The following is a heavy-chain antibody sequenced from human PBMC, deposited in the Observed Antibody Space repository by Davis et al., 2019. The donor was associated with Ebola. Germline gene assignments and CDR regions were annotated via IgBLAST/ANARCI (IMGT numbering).Heavy chain of an antibody. CDR1: GGTFSNYA. CDR2: IIPIFGTA. CDR3: ARDQARYCSSTSCYPSFDI. Sequence: SVKVSCKASGGTFSNYAINWVRQAPGQGLEWMGGIIPIFGTANYAQKFQGRVTITADESTSTAYMELSSLRSEDTAVYYCARDQARYCSSTSCYPSFDIWGQGTMVTVSS. V-gene: IGHV1-69*13. J-gene: IGHJ3*02. D-gene: IGHD2-2*01.